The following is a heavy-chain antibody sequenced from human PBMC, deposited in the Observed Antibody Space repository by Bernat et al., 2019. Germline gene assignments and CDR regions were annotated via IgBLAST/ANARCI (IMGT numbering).Heavy chain of an antibody. V-gene: IGHV3-64D*06. CDR3: VKDEYNLGHDAFDI. D-gene: IGHD2/OR15-2a*01. Sequence: EVQLVESGGGLVQPGGSLRLSCSASGFSFDDFAFHWARQAPGTGLQYVSGISSSGDNSSYADSVKGRFTISRDNSRNTLYLEMSSLRTEDTAVYFCVKDEYNLGHDAFDIWGQGTRVTVSS. CDR2: ISSSGDNS. J-gene: IGHJ3*02. CDR1: GFSFDDFA.